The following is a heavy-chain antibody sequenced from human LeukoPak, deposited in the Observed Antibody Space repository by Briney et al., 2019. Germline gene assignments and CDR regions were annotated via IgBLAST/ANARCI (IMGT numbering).Heavy chain of an antibody. CDR3: ARDKQLDWAHYYYYYMDV. Sequence: ASVKVSCKASGYTFTSYAMNWVRQAPGQGLEWMGWISAYNGNTNYAQKLQGRVTMTTDTSTSTAYMELRSLRSDDTAVYYCARDKQLDWAHYYYYYMDVWGKGTTVTVSS. CDR1: GYTFTSYA. D-gene: IGHD3-3*01. J-gene: IGHJ6*03. V-gene: IGHV1-18*01. CDR2: ISAYNGNT.